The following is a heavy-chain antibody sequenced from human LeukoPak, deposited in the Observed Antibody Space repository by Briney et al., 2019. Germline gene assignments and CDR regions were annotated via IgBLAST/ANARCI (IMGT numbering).Heavy chain of an antibody. CDR1: GFTFSDYY. CDR2: ISTNSSYT. J-gene: IGHJ4*02. CDR3: ARVSSYGSTHPAY. Sequence: GGSLRLSCAASGFTFSDYYMSWIRQAPGKGLEWISYISTNSSYTNYADSVKGRFTISRDNAKSSLYLQMNSLRAEDTAVYYCARVSSYGSTHPAYWGQGTLVTVSS. V-gene: IGHV3-11*06. D-gene: IGHD5-18*01.